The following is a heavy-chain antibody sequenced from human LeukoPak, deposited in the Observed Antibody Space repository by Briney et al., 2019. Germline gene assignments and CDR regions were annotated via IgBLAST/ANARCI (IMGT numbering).Heavy chain of an antibody. D-gene: IGHD6-25*01. Sequence: GESLKISCNASGYNSTTYWIGWVRQTRGKGLEYMGIIYPRDAQIRDTPSFQGQVTISADKSISPAYLQWTSLKASDTAIYYCARHTKRPQAGGFDPWGQGTLVTVSS. CDR3: ARHTKRPQAGGFDP. CDR1: GYNSTTYW. CDR2: IYPRDAQI. J-gene: IGHJ5*02. V-gene: IGHV5-51*01.